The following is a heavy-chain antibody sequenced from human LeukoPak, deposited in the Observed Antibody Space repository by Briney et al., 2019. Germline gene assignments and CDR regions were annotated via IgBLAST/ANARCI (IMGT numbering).Heavy chain of an antibody. CDR2: IWYDGNNK. CDR3: ASGVYNSLYYFDY. V-gene: IGHV3-33*01. Sequence: GGSLRLSCAASGFTFSSYFMHWVRQAPGKGLEGMALIWYDGNNKYYADSVKGRFTISRDDSKNTLYLQMNSLRAEDTAVYYCASGVYNSLYYFDYWGQGTLVTVSS. J-gene: IGHJ4*02. CDR1: GFTFSSYF. D-gene: IGHD3-22*01.